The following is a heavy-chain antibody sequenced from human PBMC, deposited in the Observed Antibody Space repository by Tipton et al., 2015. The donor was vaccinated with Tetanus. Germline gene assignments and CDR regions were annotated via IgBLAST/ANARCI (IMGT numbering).Heavy chain of an antibody. Sequence: GLVKPSETLSLTCAVSGGSLNTYYWSWIRQSPGKGLEWIGYISYSGCTNYNPSLKSRVSLSVDTAKNQFSLKLSSVTVADTAVYYCAGVLRSESVGWFDPWGQGSLVTVSS. V-gene: IGHV4-59*08. D-gene: IGHD3-3*01. CDR1: GGSLNTYY. CDR2: ISYSGCT. J-gene: IGHJ5*02. CDR3: AGVLRSESVGWFDP.